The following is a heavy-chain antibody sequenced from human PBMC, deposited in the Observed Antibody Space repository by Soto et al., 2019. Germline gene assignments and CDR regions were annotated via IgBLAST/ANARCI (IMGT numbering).Heavy chain of an antibody. V-gene: IGHV1-69*13. J-gene: IGHJ5*02. CDR2: IIPIFGTA. Sequence: SVKVSCKASGGTFSSYRITWVRQAPGQGPEWMGGIIPIFGTANYAQRFQGRITITADESTSTAYMELSSLTSEDTAVYYCAREGAGMAAAFDPWGQGTLVTVSS. CDR3: AREGAGMAAAFDP. D-gene: IGHD1-1*01. CDR1: GGTFSSYR.